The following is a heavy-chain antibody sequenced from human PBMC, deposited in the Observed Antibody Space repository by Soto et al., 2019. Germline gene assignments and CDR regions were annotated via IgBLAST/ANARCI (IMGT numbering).Heavy chain of an antibody. J-gene: IGHJ6*02. D-gene: IGHD6-19*01. Sequence: GASLKISCKGSGYSFTSYWICWVRQRPGKGLEWMGIIYPGDSDTRYSPSFQGQVTISADKSISTAYLQWSSLKASDTAMYYCARSKASGWYYYYGMDVWGQGTTVTVYS. CDR1: GYSFTSYW. CDR3: ARSKASGWYYYYGMDV. CDR2: IYPGDSDT. V-gene: IGHV5-51*01.